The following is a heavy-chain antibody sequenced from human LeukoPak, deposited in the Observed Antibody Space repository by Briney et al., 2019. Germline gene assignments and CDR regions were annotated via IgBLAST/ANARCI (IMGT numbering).Heavy chain of an antibody. J-gene: IGHJ4*02. D-gene: IGHD2/OR15-2a*01. CDR2: ISGSGGST. CDR3: AKDQRFLDPDYFDY. V-gene: IGHV3-23*01. Sequence: GGSLRLSCAASGFTFDDYGMSWVRQAPGKGLEWVSAISGSGGSTYYADSVKGRFTISRDNSKNTLYLQMNSLRAEDTAVYYCAKDQRFLDPDYFDYWGQGTLVTVSS. CDR1: GFTFDDYG.